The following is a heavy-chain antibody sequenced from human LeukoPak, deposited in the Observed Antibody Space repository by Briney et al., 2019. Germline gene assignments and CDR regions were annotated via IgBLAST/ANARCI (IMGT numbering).Heavy chain of an antibody. D-gene: IGHD2-15*01. CDR2: INHSRST. V-gene: IGHV4-34*01. J-gene: IGHJ6*03. CDR1: GGSFSGYY. Sequence: SETLSLTCAVYGGSFSGYYWSWIRQPPGKGLEWIGEINHSRSTNYNPSLKSRVTISVDTSKNQFSLKLSSVTAADTAVYYCARLRVPYCSGGSCYVDYYYYMDVWGKGTTVTISS. CDR3: ARLRVPYCSGGSCYVDYYYYMDV.